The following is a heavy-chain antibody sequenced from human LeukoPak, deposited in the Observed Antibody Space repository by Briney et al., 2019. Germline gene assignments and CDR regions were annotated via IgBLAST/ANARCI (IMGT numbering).Heavy chain of an antibody. Sequence: SETLSLTCTVSGYSISSACYWGWIRQSPGKGLEWIGYIHFSGSTDYNPSLKSRIAISVDTSENQFSLKVSSATAADTAAYYCARSIAVARGAFDIWGQGTMVTVSS. CDR2: IHFSGST. J-gene: IGHJ3*02. CDR3: ARSIAVARGAFDI. D-gene: IGHD6-19*01. CDR1: GYSISSACY. V-gene: IGHV4-38-2*02.